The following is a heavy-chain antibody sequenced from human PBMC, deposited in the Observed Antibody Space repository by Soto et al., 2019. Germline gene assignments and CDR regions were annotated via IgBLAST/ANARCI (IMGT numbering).Heavy chain of an antibody. CDR1: GGSISSSSYY. D-gene: IGHD3-10*01. J-gene: IGHJ5*02. CDR3: ARHPSYYYGFDP. V-gene: IGHV4-61*05. CDR2: IYYSGST. Sequence: PSETLSLTCTVSGGSISSSSYYWGWIRQPPGKGLEWIGYIYYSGSTNYNPSLKSRVTISVDTSKNQFSLRLSSVTAADTAVYYCARHPSYYYGFDPWGQGTLVTVSS.